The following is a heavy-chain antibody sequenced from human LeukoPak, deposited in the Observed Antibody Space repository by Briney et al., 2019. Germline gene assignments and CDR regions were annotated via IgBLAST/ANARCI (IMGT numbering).Heavy chain of an antibody. Sequence: PGRSLRLSCTASGFTFGDYAMSWFRQAPGKGLKWVGFIRSKAYGGTTEYAASVKGRFTISRDDSKSIAYLQMNSLKTEDTAVYYCTRDRADYYDSSGYYTFDYWGQGTLVTVSS. V-gene: IGHV3-49*03. D-gene: IGHD3-22*01. CDR3: TRDRADYYDSSGYYTFDY. J-gene: IGHJ4*02. CDR1: GFTFGDYA. CDR2: IRSKAYGGTT.